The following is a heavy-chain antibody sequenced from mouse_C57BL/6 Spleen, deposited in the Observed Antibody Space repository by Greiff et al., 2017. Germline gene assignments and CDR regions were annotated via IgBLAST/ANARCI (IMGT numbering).Heavy chain of an antibody. CDR3: ARDGNYLGY. CDR1: GFTFSSYA. J-gene: IGHJ2*01. CDR2: ISDGGSYT. Sequence: EVQRVESGGGLVKPGGSLKLSCAASGFTFSSYAMSWVRQTPEKRLEWVATISDGGSYTYYPDNVKGRFTISRDNAKNNLYLQMSHLKSEDTAMYYCARDGNYLGYWGQGTTLTVSS. V-gene: IGHV5-4*01. D-gene: IGHD1-1*02.